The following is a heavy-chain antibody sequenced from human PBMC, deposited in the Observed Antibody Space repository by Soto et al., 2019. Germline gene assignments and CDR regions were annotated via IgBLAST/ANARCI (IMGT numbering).Heavy chain of an antibody. CDR2: IYHSGST. CDR1: GGSISSGGYS. J-gene: IGHJ4*02. CDR3: ARALMKATYYFDY. Sequence: SETLSLTCAVSGGSISSGGYSWSWIRQPPGKGLEWIGYIYHSGSTYYNPSLKSRVTISVDRSKNQFSLKLSSVTAADTAVYYCARALMKATYYFDYWGQGTLVTVSS. D-gene: IGHD2-8*01. V-gene: IGHV4-30-2*01.